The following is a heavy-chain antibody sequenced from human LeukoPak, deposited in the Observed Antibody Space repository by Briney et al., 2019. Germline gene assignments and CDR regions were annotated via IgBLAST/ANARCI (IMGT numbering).Heavy chain of an antibody. CDR3: ARHTDGNDSDAFDI. D-gene: IGHD2-8*02. CDR1: GYSFTNYW. CDR2: IYPDYSET. Sequence: GESLKISFKGFGYSFTNYWIGWVRPMPGKGLEWMGMIYPDYSETTYSPSFQGQVTMSVDKSISTAYLQWNSLRASDTAMYYCARHTDGNDSDAFDIWGQGTMVAVSS. V-gene: IGHV5-51*01. J-gene: IGHJ3*02.